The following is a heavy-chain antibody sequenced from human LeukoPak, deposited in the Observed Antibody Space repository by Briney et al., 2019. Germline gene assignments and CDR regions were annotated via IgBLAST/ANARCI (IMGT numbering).Heavy chain of an antibody. V-gene: IGHV3-23*01. CDR2: ISPRGDIT. J-gene: IGHJ4*02. Sequence: GGTLRLSCAASGFTFSSHGMNWVRQAPGKGLEWVSGISPRGDITYYADSVKGRFTISRDNSKNTLYLEVISLTVEDTAVYYCAKDDAWLQFGEWSQGTLVTVSS. CDR1: GFTFSSHG. CDR3: AKDDAWLQFGE. D-gene: IGHD5-24*01.